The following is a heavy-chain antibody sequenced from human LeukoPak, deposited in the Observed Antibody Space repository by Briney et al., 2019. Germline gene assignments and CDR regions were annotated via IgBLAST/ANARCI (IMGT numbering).Heavy chain of an antibody. CDR1: GFTFSSYW. J-gene: IGHJ4*02. V-gene: IGHV3-74*01. CDR2: ISTDGSST. D-gene: IGHD5-12*01. Sequence: PGGSLRLSCAASGFTFSSYWMHWVRQAPGKGLVWVSRISTDGSSTSYADSVKGRFTISGDNAKNTLYLQMNSLRAEDTAVYYGAREKYSGYADYFDYWGQGTLVTVSS. CDR3: AREKYSGYADYFDY.